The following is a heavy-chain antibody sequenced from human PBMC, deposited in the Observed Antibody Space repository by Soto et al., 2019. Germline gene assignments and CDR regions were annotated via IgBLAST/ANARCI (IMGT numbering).Heavy chain of an antibody. D-gene: IGHD1-26*01. J-gene: IGHJ6*02. V-gene: IGHV3-23*01. CDR3: AKYLGSYYYYGMDV. Sequence: QPWGSLRLSCAASGFTFSSYAMSWVRQAPGKGLEWVSAISGSGGSTYYADSVKGRFTISRDNSKNTLYLQMNSLRAEDTAVYYCAKYLGSYYYYGMDVWGQGTTVSVSS. CDR2: ISGSGGST. CDR1: GFTFSSYA.